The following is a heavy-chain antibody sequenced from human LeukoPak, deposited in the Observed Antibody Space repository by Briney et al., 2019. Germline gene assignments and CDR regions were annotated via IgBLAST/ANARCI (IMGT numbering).Heavy chain of an antibody. J-gene: IGHJ5*02. V-gene: IGHV4-4*02. D-gene: IGHD3-22*01. Sequence: SETLSLTCAVSGGSISSSNWWSWVRQPPGKGLEWIGEIYHSGSTNYNPSLKSRVTISVDKSKNQFSLRLSSVTAADTAVYYCARALEDYYDGSGSNWFDPWGQGTLVTVSS. CDR3: ARALEDYYDGSGSNWFDP. CDR2: IYHSGST. CDR1: GGSISSSNW.